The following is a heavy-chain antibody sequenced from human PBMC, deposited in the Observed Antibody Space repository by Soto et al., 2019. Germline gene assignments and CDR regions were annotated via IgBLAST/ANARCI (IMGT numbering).Heavy chain of an antibody. CDR2: IYTSGST. J-gene: IGHJ4*02. V-gene: IGHV4-4*07. CDR1: GGSISSYY. Sequence: SETLSLTCTVSGGSISSYYWSWIRQPAGKGLEWIGRIYTSGSTNYNPPLKSRVTISLDTSKNQFSLNLTSVTAADTAFYYCTRVPMMYYGAGTYGYFDSWVQGTLVTVSS. CDR3: TRVPMMYYGAGTYGYFDS. D-gene: IGHD3-10*01.